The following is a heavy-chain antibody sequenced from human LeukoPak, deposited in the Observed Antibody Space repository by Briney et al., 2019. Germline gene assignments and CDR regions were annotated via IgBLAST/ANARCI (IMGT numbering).Heavy chain of an antibody. CDR3: ARDDYYYDSSGYWATHYYYMDV. V-gene: IGHV4-34*01. CDR1: GGSFSGYY. CDR2: INHSGST. D-gene: IGHD3-22*01. J-gene: IGHJ6*03. Sequence: SETLSLTCAVYGGSFSGYYWSWIRQPPGKGLEWIGEINHSGSTNYNPSLKSRVTISVDTSKNQFSLKLSSVTAADTAVYYCARDDYYYDSSGYWATHYYYMDVWGKGTTVTVSS.